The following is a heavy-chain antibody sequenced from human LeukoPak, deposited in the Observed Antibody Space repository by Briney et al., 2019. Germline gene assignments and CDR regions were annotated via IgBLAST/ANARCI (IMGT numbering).Heavy chain of an antibody. J-gene: IGHJ3*02. D-gene: IGHD2-21*02. CDR2: IYHSGST. CDR3: AGAYCGGDCYSGRAFDI. Sequence: PSGTLSLTCAVSGGSISSSFWWSWVRQPPGEGLEWIGEIYHSGSTNYKPSLRSRVTISVDKSKNQFSLKLSSVTAADTAVYYRAGAYCGGDCYSGRAFDIWGQGTMVTVSS. CDR1: GGSISSSFW. V-gene: IGHV4-4*02.